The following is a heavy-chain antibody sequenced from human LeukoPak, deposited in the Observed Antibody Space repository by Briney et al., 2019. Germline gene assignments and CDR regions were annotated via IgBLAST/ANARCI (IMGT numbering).Heavy chain of an antibody. V-gene: IGHV4-59*01. J-gene: IGHJ4*02. Sequence: SETLSLTCTVSGGSISNYYWSWIRQPPGKGLEWIGYIYYSGSTNYNPSLNSRVTISVDTSKNQFSLKLSSVTAADTAVYYCARSYSSGPFDLWGQGTLVIASS. CDR3: ARSYSSGPFDL. CDR1: GGSISNYY. CDR2: IYYSGST. D-gene: IGHD6-19*01.